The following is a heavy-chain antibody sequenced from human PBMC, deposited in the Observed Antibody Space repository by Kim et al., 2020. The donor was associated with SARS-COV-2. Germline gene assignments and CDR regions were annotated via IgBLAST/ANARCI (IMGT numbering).Heavy chain of an antibody. V-gene: IGHV3-30*03. CDR1: GFTFSAFG. CDR3: ARDTARDSAMVNWDYHYSGMDV. CDR2: TSYDGTNE. Sequence: GGSLRLSCAASGFTFSAFGIHWVRQAPGKGLEWVAVTSYDGTNEYYADSVKGRFTISRDSFKDTVFLQMNSLRPEDTAVYYCARDTARDSAMVNWDYHYSGMDVWGQGTTVTVSS. D-gene: IGHD5-18*01. J-gene: IGHJ6*02.